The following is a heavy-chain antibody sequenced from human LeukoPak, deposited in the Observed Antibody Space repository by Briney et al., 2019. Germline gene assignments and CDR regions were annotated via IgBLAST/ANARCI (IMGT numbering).Heavy chain of an antibody. V-gene: IGHV4-39*07. D-gene: IGHD3-22*01. CDR3: ARGSGYYRPRGVDY. CDR1: GGSISRSSYY. J-gene: IGHJ4*02. Sequence: PSETLSLTCTVSGGSISRSSYYWGCIRQSPGKGLEWIGSIYYSGSTYYNPSLKSRVTISIDTSKNQFSLKLSSVTAADTALYYCARGSGYYRPRGVDYWGQGTLVTVSS. CDR2: IYYSGST.